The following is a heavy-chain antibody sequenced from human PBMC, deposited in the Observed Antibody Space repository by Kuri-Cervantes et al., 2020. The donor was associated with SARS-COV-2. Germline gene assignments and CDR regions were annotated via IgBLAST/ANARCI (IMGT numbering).Heavy chain of an antibody. V-gene: IGHV1-69*05. CDR2: IIPIFGTA. CDR1: GGTFSSYA. J-gene: IGHJ3*02. Sequence: SVKVSCKASGGTFSSYAISWVRQAPGQGLEWMGGIIPIFGTANYAQKFQGRVTITTDESTSTAYMELSSLRSEDTAVYYCARVVVVLGSDAFDIWGQGTMVTVSS. D-gene: IGHD2-15*01. CDR3: ARVVVVLGSDAFDI.